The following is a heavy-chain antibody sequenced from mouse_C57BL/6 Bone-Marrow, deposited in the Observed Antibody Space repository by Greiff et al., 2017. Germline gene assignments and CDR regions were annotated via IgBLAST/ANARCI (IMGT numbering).Heavy chain of an antibody. CDR1: GYSFTDYN. CDR3: ARGGQLGYYYAMDY. CDR2: INPNYGTT. V-gene: IGHV1-39*01. D-gene: IGHD4-1*02. J-gene: IGHJ4*01. Sequence: VQLQQSGPELVKPGASVQISCKASGYSFTDYNMNWVKQSNGKSLEWIGVINPNYGTTSYNQKFKGKATLTVDQSSSTAYMQLNSLTSEDSAVYYCARGGQLGYYYAMDYWGQGTSVTVSS.